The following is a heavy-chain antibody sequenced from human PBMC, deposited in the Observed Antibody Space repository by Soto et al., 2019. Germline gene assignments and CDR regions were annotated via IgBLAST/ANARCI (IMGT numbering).Heavy chain of an antibody. CDR3: ARVESRGYYSGDAFDI. Sequence: GGSLRLSCAASGFTFSSYSMIWVRQAPGKGLEWVSYISSSRSTIYYADSVTGRFTISRDNAKNSLYLQMNSLRDEDTAVYYCARVESRGYYSGDAFDIWGQGKMVTVSS. J-gene: IGHJ3*02. D-gene: IGHD3-22*01. V-gene: IGHV3-48*02. CDR2: ISSSRSTI. CDR1: GFTFSSYS.